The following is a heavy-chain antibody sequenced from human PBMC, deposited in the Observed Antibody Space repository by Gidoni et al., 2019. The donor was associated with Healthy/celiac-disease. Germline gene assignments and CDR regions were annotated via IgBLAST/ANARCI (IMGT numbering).Heavy chain of an antibody. V-gene: IGHV3-33*01. CDR3: ARDRAKRVVPAALDP. J-gene: IGHJ5*02. CDR1: GFTFSSYG. CDR2: IWYDGSNK. D-gene: IGHD2-2*01. Sequence: QVPLVESGGGVVHPGRSLRLSCAASGFTFSSYGMHWVRQAPGKGLEWVAVIWYDGSNKYYADSVKGRFTISRDNSKNTLYLQMNSLRAEDTAVYYCARDRAKRVVPAALDPWGQGTLVTVSS.